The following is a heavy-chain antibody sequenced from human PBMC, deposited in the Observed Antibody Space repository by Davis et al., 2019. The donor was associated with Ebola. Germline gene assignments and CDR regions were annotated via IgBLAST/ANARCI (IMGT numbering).Heavy chain of an antibody. D-gene: IGHD1-26*01. V-gene: IGHV4-34*01. CDR3: ARELQPGRWFDP. Sequence: PSETLSLTCGVSGGSFAGYYWSWIRQFPGKGLEWIGEINHIGNTKYNPSLKSRVTISVDRSKNQFSLKLSSVTAADTAVYYCARELQPGRWFDPWGQGTLVTVSS. J-gene: IGHJ5*02. CDR1: GGSFAGYY. CDR2: INHIGNT.